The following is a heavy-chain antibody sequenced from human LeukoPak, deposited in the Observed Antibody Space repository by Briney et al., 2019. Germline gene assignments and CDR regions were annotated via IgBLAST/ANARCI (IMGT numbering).Heavy chain of an antibody. CDR3: ARARRHIPRGYSGYDLDY. CDR2: MNPNSGNT. D-gene: IGHD5-12*01. V-gene: IGHV1-8*01. Sequence: ASVKVSCKASGYTFTSYDINWVRQATGQGLEWMGWMNPNSGNTGYAQKFQGRVTMTRNTSISTAYMELSSLRSEDTAVYYCARARRHIPRGYSGYDLDYWGQGTLVTVSS. CDR1: GYTFTSYD. J-gene: IGHJ4*02.